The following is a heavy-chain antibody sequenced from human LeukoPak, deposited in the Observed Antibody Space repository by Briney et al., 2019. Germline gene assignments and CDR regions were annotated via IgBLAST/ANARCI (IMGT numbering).Heavy chain of an antibody. CDR3: ARTGNDAFDI. V-gene: IGHV4-34*01. J-gene: IGHJ3*02. CDR2: INHSGST. Sequence: SETLSLTCSVSGGSISSHYWSWIRQPPGKGLEWIGEINHSGSTNYNPSLKSRVTISVDTSKNQFSLKLSSVTAADTAVYYCARTGNDAFDIWGQGTMVTVSS. CDR1: GGSISSHY.